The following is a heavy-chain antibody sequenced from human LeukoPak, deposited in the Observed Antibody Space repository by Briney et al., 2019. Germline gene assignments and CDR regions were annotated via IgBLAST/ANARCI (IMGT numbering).Heavy chain of an antibody. CDR2: MSPNSGNT. V-gene: IGHV1-8*01. Sequence: ASVKVSCKASGYTFTSYDINWVRQATGQGLEWMGWMSPNSGNTGYAQKFQGRVTMTRSTSMSTAYMELSSLRSEDMAVYYCARGPPNWGYDYWGQGTLVTVSS. J-gene: IGHJ4*02. CDR3: ARGPPNWGYDY. D-gene: IGHD7-27*01. CDR1: GYTFTSYD.